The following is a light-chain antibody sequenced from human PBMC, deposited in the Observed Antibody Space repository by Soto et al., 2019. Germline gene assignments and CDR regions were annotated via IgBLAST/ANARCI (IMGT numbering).Light chain of an antibody. CDR1: SGSIASNY. CDR2: EDN. Sequence: NFMLTQPHSVSESPGKTVTISCTGSSGSIASNYVQWYQQRPGSAPIIVIYEDNQRPSGVPDRFSGSIDSSSNSASLTISGLKTEDEADYYCQSYNSSNYVVFGGGTKVTVL. V-gene: IGLV6-57*02. J-gene: IGLJ2*01. CDR3: QSYNSSNYVV.